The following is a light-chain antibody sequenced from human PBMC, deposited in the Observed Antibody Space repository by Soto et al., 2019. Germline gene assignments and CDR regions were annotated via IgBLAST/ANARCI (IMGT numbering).Light chain of an antibody. Sequence: DIQMTQSPSSLSASVGDRVTITCRASQSISSYLNWYQQKPGKAPKLLIYAASSLLSGVPSKFSGSGSGTDFTLTISSLQPEDFATYYCQQYNSYPRTFGQGTKVDIK. CDR3: QQYNSYPRT. CDR1: QSISSY. J-gene: IGKJ1*01. CDR2: AAS. V-gene: IGKV1-16*02.